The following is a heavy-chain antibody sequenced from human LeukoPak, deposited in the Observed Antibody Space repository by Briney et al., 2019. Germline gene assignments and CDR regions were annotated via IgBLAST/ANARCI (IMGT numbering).Heavy chain of an antibody. D-gene: IGHD2-15*01. V-gene: IGHV3-23*01. Sequence: GGSLRLSWAASGFTFSDYVMRWVRQAAGEGLGWVAGITASGDRTFYGDSVRGRFTMSRDNSKNTVYLQMNSLSVDDTAVYYCARRDIVVVVSPSDYWRQGTLVTVSS. CDR3: ARRDIVVVVSPSDY. CDR2: ITASGDRT. J-gene: IGHJ4*02. CDR1: GFTFSDYV.